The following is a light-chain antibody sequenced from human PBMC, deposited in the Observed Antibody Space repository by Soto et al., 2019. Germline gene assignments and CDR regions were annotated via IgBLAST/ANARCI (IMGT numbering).Light chain of an antibody. J-gene: IGLJ3*02. CDR3: SSYTTSSTLV. CDR2: DVN. Sequence: QSSLTQRAFVSGSPGQSITISCTGTGSDVGGYNYVSWYQQHPGKAPKLMIYDVNSRPSGVSNRFSGSKSGNTASLTISGLQAEDEADYYCSSYTTSSTLVFGGGTKLTVL. V-gene: IGLV2-14*01. CDR1: GSDVGGYNY.